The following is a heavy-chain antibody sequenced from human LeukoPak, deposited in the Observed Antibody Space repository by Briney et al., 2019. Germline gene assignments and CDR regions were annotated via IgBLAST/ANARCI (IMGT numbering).Heavy chain of an antibody. CDR3: ALQGGCNSHYRN. D-gene: IGHD2-8*01. CDR1: GFIFSSYV. CDR2: ISGSGGST. Sequence: GGSLRLSCAASGFIFSSYVMSWVRQAPGKGLEWVSSISGSGGSTYYADSVKGRFTISRDNSKNTLYLQMNSLRAEDTAVYYCALQGGCNSHYRNWGQGTLVTVSS. J-gene: IGHJ4*02. V-gene: IGHV3-23*01.